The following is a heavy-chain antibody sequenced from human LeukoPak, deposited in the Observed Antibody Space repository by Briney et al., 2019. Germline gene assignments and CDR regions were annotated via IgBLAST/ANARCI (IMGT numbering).Heavy chain of an antibody. V-gene: IGHV4-59*01. Sequence: SETLSLTCTVSGGSISSYYWSWIRQPPGKGLEWIGYIYYSGSTNYNPSLKSRVTISVDTSKNQFSLKLSSVPAAGTALYSCAKRKDFWGGSIVFDIWAKGTMVTVFS. J-gene: IGHJ3*02. D-gene: IGHD3-3*01. CDR1: GGSISSYY. CDR3: AKRKDFWGGSIVFDI. CDR2: IYYSGST.